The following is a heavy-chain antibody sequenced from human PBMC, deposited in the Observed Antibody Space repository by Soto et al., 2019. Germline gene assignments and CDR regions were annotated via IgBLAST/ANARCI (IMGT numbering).Heavy chain of an antibody. J-gene: IGHJ4*02. CDR2: IYWNDDN. CDR1: GFSLTTRGVG. CDR3: ANSQGLWDPFDY. D-gene: IGHD1-26*01. V-gene: IGHV2-5*01. Sequence: QITLEESGPALVKPTQTLTLTCTFSGFSLTTRGVGVGWIRQSPGKALEWLALIYWNDDNRYRPSLKSRLTITKDTSKNQVVLTMTNMDPVDTATYYCANSQGLWDPFDYWGQGTLVTVSS.